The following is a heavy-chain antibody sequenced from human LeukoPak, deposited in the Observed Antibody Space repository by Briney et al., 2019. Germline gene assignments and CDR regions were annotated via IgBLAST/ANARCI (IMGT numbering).Heavy chain of an antibody. CDR1: GYTFTGYY. V-gene: IGHV1-2*02. CDR2: INPNSGGT. Sequence: ASVKVSCKASGYTFTGYYMHWVRQAPGQGLEWMGWINPNSGGTNYAQKFQGRVTMTSDTSISTAYMELSRLRSDDTAVYYCARREGITARPSADYWGQGTLVTVSS. CDR3: ARREGITARPSADY. J-gene: IGHJ4*02. D-gene: IGHD6-6*01.